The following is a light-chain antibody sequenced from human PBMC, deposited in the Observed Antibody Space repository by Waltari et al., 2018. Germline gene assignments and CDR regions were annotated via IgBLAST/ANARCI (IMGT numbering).Light chain of an antibody. CDR3: QQYYTTPRT. Sequence: DIVMTQSPDSLAVSLGERATINCRSSQSVLHMSNSKNYLAWYQQKPGHPPKLLIYLAWTRDSGVPDRFSGSGSGTDFTLTIGSLQAEDVAVYYCQQYYTTPRTFGHGTKVEIK. CDR2: LAW. V-gene: IGKV4-1*01. CDR1: QSVLHMSNSKNY. J-gene: IGKJ1*01.